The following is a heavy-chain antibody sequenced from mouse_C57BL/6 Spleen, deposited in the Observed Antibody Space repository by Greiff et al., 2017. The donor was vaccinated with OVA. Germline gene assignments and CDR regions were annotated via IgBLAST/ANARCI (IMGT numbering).Heavy chain of an antibody. CDR2: IWSGGST. CDR1: GFSLTSYG. D-gene: IGHD1-1*01. J-gene: IGHJ2*01. Sequence: VMLVESGPGLVQPSQSLSITCTVSGFSLTSYGVHRVRQSPGKGLEWLGVIWSGGSTDYNAAFISRLSISKDNSKSQVFFKMNSLQADDTAIYYCARNAPFYYGSSYLDYWGQGTTLTVSS. CDR3: ARNAPFYYGSSYLDY. V-gene: IGHV2-2*01.